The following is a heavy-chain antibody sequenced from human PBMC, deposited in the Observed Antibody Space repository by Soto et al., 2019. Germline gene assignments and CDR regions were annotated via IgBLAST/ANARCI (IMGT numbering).Heavy chain of an antibody. CDR1: GYSFTTYY. Sequence: ASVKVSCKASGYSFTTYYMNWVRQAPGQGLEWMGIINPSAASTTYAQKFQGRVTVTRDTSTSTVYMELSSLRSEDTAVYYCARAMTTVTTSSSWFDPWGQGTLVTVSS. D-gene: IGHD4-17*01. CDR2: INPSAAST. CDR3: ARAMTTVTTSSSWFDP. V-gene: IGHV1-46*03. J-gene: IGHJ5*02.